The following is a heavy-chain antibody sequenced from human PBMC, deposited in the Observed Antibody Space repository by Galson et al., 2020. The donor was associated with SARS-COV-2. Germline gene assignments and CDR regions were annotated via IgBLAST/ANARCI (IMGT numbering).Heavy chain of an antibody. V-gene: IGHV3-33*01. Sequence: QLGESLKISCAASGFTFSSYGMHWVRQAPGKGLEWVAVIWYDGSNKYYADSVKGRFTISRDNSKNTLYLQMNSLRAEDTAVYYCARDGPLEDILTGPPYWYFDLWGRGTLVTVSS. CDR1: GFTFSSYG. D-gene: IGHD3-9*01. CDR3: ARDGPLEDILTGPPYWYFDL. CDR2: IWYDGSNK. J-gene: IGHJ2*01.